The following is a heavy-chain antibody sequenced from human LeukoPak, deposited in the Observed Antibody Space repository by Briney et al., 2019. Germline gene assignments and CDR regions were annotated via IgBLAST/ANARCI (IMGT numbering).Heavy chain of an antibody. Sequence: SETLSLTCALSGYSISSGYYWGWLRPPPGKGLEWIGMIYHSGGTYYNPSLKSRVTLSVDTSKNQFSLKLSSVTAAGTAVYYCASAQYYDILTGYYSTPSPLFDHWGQGTLVTVS. D-gene: IGHD3-9*01. J-gene: IGHJ4*02. V-gene: IGHV4-38-2*01. CDR1: GYSISSGYY. CDR3: ASAQYYDILTGYYSTPSPLFDH. CDR2: IYHSGGT.